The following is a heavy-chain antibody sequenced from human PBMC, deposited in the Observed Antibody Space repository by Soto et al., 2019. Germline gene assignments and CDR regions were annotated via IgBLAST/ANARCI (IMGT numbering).Heavy chain of an antibody. D-gene: IGHD2-15*01. J-gene: IGHJ3*02. V-gene: IGHV1-69*06. CDR3: ARGGALEIGGVVAAKEDAFDI. CDR2: IIPIFGTA. CDR1: GDTFSSYA. Sequence: SVQLSCKASGDTFSSYAISWVRQAPGQGLEWMGGIIPIFGTANYAQKFQGRVTITADKSTSTAYMELSSLRSEDTAVYYCARGGALEIGGVVAAKEDAFDIRG.